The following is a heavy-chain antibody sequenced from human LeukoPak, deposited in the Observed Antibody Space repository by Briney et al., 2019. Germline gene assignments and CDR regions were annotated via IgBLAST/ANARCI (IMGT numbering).Heavy chain of an antibody. CDR1: GFTVSSNY. J-gene: IGHJ6*02. Sequence: GGSLRLSCAASGFTVSSNYMSWVRQAPGKGLEWVSVIYSGGSTYYADSVKGRFTISRDNSKNTLYLQMNSLRAEDTAVYYCARGQQLDRYYYYGMDVWGQGTTVTVSS. D-gene: IGHD6-13*01. V-gene: IGHV3-66*01. CDR2: IYSGGST. CDR3: ARGQQLDRYYYYGMDV.